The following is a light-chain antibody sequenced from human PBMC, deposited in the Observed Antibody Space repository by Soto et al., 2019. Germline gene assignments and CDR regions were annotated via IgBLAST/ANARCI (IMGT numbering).Light chain of an antibody. Sequence: DIQMTQSPSTLSASVGDRVTITCRASQSISIWLAWYQQKPGKAPKLLIHKASTLERGVPPRFSGSGSGTEFTLTISSLQPDDFATYYCQQYDRYSRGAFGQGTKVEVK. J-gene: IGKJ1*01. CDR2: KAS. CDR3: QQYDRYSRGA. CDR1: QSISIW. V-gene: IGKV1-5*03.